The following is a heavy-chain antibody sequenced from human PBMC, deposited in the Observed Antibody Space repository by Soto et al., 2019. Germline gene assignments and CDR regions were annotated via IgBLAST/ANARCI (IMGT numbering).Heavy chain of an antibody. CDR1: GGTLSSYA. CDR2: IIPIFGTA. Sequence: ASVKVSCKASGGTLSSYAISWVRQAPGQGLEWMGGIIPIFGTANYAQKFQGRVTITADESTSTAYMELSSLRSEDTAVYYCARGAPHDSSGYYGDYFDYWGQGTLVTVSS. CDR3: ARGAPHDSSGYYGDYFDY. J-gene: IGHJ4*02. V-gene: IGHV1-69*13. D-gene: IGHD3-22*01.